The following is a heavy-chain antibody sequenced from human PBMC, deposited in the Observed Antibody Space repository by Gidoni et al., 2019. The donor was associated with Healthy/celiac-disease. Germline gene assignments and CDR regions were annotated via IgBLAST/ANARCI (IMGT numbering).Heavy chain of an antibody. D-gene: IGHD4-17*01. Sequence: EVQLLESGGGLVQPGGSLRLSFAASGFTFSSYAMSWVRQAPGKGLEWVSAIRGGGGSTYYADSVKGRFTISRDNSKNTLYLQMNSLRAEDTAVYYCAKRPGMGDYVKGGIDYWGQGTLVTVSS. J-gene: IGHJ4*02. V-gene: IGHV3-23*01. CDR1: GFTFSSYA. CDR2: IRGGGGST. CDR3: AKRPGMGDYVKGGIDY.